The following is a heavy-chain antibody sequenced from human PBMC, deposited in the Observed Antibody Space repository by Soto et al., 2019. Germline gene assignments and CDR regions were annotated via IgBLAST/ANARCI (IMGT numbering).Heavy chain of an antibody. CDR1: GGTFSSYA. J-gene: IGHJ6*02. Sequence: QVQLVQSGAEVKKPGSSVKVSCKASGGTFSSYAISWVRQAPGQGLEWMGGIIPIFGTANYAQKFQGRVTITADESTSTAYMELSSLRSEDTAVYYCASGASTMVRGVPTYGMDVWGQGTTVTVSS. CDR3: ASGASTMVRGVPTYGMDV. CDR2: IIPIFGTA. V-gene: IGHV1-69*01. D-gene: IGHD3-10*01.